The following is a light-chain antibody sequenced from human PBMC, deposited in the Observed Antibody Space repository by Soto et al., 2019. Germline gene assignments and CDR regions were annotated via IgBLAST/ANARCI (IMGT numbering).Light chain of an antibody. V-gene: IGKV3-11*01. CDR1: QSVSNY. Sequence: EIVLTQSPATLSLSPGERATLSCRVSQSVSNYLAWHQQKPGQAPRLLIYDASNRATGIPARFSGSGSGTDFTLTISSLEPEDFAIYYCQQRSVGVTFGQGNDWRLN. CDR2: DAS. CDR3: QQRSVGVT. J-gene: IGKJ5*01.